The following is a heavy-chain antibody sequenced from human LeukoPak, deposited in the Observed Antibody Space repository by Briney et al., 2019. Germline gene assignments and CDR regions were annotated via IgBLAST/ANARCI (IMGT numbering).Heavy chain of an antibody. D-gene: IGHD3-22*01. CDR3: AGDLGYDSSGYYNWFDP. Sequence: SQTLSLTCAISGDSVSSNSAAWNWIRQSPSRGLEWLGRTYYRSKWYNDYAVSVKSRITINPDTSKNQFSLQLNSVTPEDTAVYYCAGDLGYDSSGYYNWFDPWGQGTLVTVSS. V-gene: IGHV6-1*01. J-gene: IGHJ5*02. CDR1: GDSVSSNSAA. CDR2: TYYRSKWYN.